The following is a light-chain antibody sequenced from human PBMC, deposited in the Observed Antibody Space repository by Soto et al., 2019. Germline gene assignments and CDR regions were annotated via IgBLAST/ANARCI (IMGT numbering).Light chain of an antibody. CDR3: QQYAGSPRT. CDR1: QTITTSQ. Sequence: EIVLTQSPGTLSLSPGERATLFCRASQTITTSQLAWYQQKPGQAPRVLIFGASNRATGIPDRFSGSGSGTDFTLTISRLEPEDFAMYYCQQYAGSPRTFGRGTKVDIK. J-gene: IGKJ1*01. CDR2: GAS. V-gene: IGKV3-20*01.